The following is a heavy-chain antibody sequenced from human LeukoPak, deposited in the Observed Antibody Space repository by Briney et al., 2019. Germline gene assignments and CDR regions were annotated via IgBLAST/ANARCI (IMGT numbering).Heavy chain of an antibody. J-gene: IGHJ4*02. D-gene: IGHD5-18*01. CDR1: GGSISSSGYY. CDR2: IYYSGST. CDR3: ARGPNHRRPYMGYSYGYWAY. V-gene: IGHV4-39*01. Sequence: SETLSLTCTVSGGSISSSGYYWGWIRQPPGKGLEWIGSIYYSGSTYYNPSLKSRVTISVDTSKNQFSLRLSSVTAADTAVYYCARGPNHRRPYMGYSYGYWAYWGQGTLVTVSS.